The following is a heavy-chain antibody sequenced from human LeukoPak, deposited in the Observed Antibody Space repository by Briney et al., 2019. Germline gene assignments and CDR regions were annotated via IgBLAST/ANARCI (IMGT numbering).Heavy chain of an antibody. CDR2: VTGSDDRT. J-gene: IGHJ4*02. CDR3: AKGPHVGSGYHPDY. Sequence: GGSLRLSSAASGFTFSSAAMTWVRQAPGKGLEWVSTVTGSDDRTYYADSVKGRFTISRDYSKNTLHLQMNSLRVEDTAIYYCAKGPHVGSGYHPDYWGQGNLVTVSS. D-gene: IGHD3-22*01. V-gene: IGHV3-23*01. CDR1: GFTFSSAA.